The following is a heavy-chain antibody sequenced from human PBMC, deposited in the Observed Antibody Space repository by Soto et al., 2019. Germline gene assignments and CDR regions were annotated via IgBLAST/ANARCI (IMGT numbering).Heavy chain of an antibody. J-gene: IGHJ4*02. CDR1: GGSISSSSYY. D-gene: IGHD3-16*02. CDR2: IYYSGST. CDR3: ARQEYYDYVWGSYRPPLFDY. Sequence: PSETLSLTCTVSGGSISSSSYYWGWIRQPPGKGLEWIGSIYYSGSTYYNPSLKSRLTISVDTSKNQFSLKLSSVTAADTAVYYCARQEYYDYVWGSYRPPLFDYWGQGTLVTAPQ. V-gene: IGHV4-39*01.